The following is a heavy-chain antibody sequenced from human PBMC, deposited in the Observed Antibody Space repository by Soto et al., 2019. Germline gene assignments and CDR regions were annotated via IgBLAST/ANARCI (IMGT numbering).Heavy chain of an antibody. D-gene: IGHD3-10*01. Sequence: QVQLVQSGAEVKKPGASVKVSCKASGYTFTSYGISWVRQAPGQGLEWMGWISAYNGNTNYAQKLQGRVTMTTDTSTSTAYMELRSLRSDDTAVYYCAGDPHYYGSGSLNRNDYWGQGTLVTVSS. CDR2: ISAYNGNT. V-gene: IGHV1-18*01. J-gene: IGHJ4*02. CDR1: GYTFTSYG. CDR3: AGDPHYYGSGSLNRNDY.